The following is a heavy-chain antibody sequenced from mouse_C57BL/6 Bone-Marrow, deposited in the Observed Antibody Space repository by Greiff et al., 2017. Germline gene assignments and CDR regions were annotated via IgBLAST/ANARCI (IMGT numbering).Heavy chain of an antibody. CDR1: GFNIKDYY. CDR3: ARHYYGSSYGAMDY. J-gene: IGHJ4*01. CDR2: IDPEDGET. Sequence: EVQLQQSGAELVKPGASVTLSCTASGFNIKDYYMHWVKQRTEQGLEWIGRIDPEDGETKYAPNFQGKATITADKSSNTAYLQLSILTSEDTAVDYCARHYYGSSYGAMDYWGQGTSGTVSA. D-gene: IGHD1-1*01. V-gene: IGHV14-2*01.